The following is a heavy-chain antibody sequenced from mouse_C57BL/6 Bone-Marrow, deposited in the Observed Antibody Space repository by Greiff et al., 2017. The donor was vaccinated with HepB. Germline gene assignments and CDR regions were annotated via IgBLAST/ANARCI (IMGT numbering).Heavy chain of an antibody. V-gene: IGHV1-53*01. J-gene: IGHJ2*01. CDR1: GYTFTSYW. Sequence: QVQLQQPGTELVKPGASVKLSCKASGYTFTSYWMHWVKQRPGQGLEWIGNINPSNVGTNYNEKFKSKATLTVDKSSSTAYMQLSSLTSEDSAVYYFASHPFFGYYGSTHFDYWGQGTTLTVSS. CDR2: INPSNVGT. D-gene: IGHD1-1*01. CDR3: ASHPFFGYYGSTHFDY.